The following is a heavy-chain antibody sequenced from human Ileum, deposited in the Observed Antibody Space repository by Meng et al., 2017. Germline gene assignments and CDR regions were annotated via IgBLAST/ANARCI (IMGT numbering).Heavy chain of an antibody. D-gene: IGHD6-13*01. V-gene: IGHV3-9*03. CDR2: ISWNSGSI. Sequence: GGSLRLSCAASGFTFDDYAMHWVRQAPGKGLEWVSGISWNSGSIGYADSVKGRFTISRDNTKNSLYLQMNSLRAEDMALYYCSRGDSSSYRDAFDIWGQGTMVTVSS. CDR3: SRGDSSSYRDAFDI. CDR1: GFTFDDYA. J-gene: IGHJ3*02.